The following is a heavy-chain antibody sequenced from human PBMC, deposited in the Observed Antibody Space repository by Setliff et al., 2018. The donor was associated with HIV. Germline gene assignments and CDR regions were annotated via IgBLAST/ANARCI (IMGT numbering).Heavy chain of an antibody. D-gene: IGHD2-15*01. J-gene: IGHJ6*02. V-gene: IGHV3-23*01. CDR3: AKTLPTLYPPHDYYFAMDV. Sequence: GGSLRLSCAPSGFTFGGYAMSWVRQAPGKGLEWVSVISGSGDSTFYADSLKGRFTISRDNSKNTLYLQMNSLRAEDTAVYYCAKTLPTLYPPHDYYFAMDVWGQGTTVTSP. CDR2: ISGSGDST. CDR1: GFTFGGYA.